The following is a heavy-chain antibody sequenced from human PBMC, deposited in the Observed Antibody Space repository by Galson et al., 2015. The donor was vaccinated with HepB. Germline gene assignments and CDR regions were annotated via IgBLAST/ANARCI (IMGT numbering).Heavy chain of an antibody. CDR3: VRDPWGGDGFDY. V-gene: IGHV1-69*04. CDR1: GGTFSSYT. J-gene: IGHJ4*02. D-gene: IGHD3-16*01. CDR2: IIPILGIA. Sequence: VSCKASGGTFSSYTISWVRQAPGQGLEWMGRIIPILGIANYAQKFQGRVTITADKSTSTAYMELSSLRSEDTAVYYCVRDPWGGDGFDYWGQGTLVTVSS.